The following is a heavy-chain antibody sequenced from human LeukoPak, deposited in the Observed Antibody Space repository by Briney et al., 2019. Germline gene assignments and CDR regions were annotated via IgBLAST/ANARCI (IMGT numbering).Heavy chain of an antibody. J-gene: IGHJ4*02. D-gene: IGHD3-16*02. CDR1: GGSISRSNW. CDR3: ARGLGRDEDYVWGSYRSPFDY. CDR2: IYHSGST. V-gene: IGHV4-4*02. Sequence: PSGTLSLTCAVSGGSISRSNWWSWVRQPPGKGLEWIGEIYHSGSTNYNPSLESRVTISVDTSKNQFSLKLSSVTAADAAVYYCARGLGRDEDYVWGSYRSPFDYWGQGTLVTVSS.